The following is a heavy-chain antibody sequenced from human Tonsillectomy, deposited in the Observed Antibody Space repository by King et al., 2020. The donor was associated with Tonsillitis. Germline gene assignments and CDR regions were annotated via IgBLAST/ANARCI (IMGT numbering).Heavy chain of an antibody. V-gene: IGHV4-39*01. CDR3: ARLTLTVFYYYYMDV. CDR2: SPSSGGT. CDR1: GGSISSSTDY. D-gene: IGHD4-11*01. Sequence: QLQESVPVLVKPSETLSLTCTVSGGSISSSTDYCGWFRQPPGKGLEWIGSSPSSGGTSYNPSLQSRVTISVDTSKDQFSLKLSTVTAADTAVYYCARLTLTVFYYYYMDVWGKGTTVTVSS. J-gene: IGHJ6*03.